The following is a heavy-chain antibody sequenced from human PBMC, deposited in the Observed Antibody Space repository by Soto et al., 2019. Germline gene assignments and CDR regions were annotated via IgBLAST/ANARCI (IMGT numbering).Heavy chain of an antibody. CDR2: ISYDGSNK. D-gene: IGHD3-22*01. CDR3: AKDRIGGSSGYYTHYYYGMDV. J-gene: IGHJ6*02. Sequence: GGSLRLSCAASGFTFSSYGMHWVRQAPGKGLEWVAVISYDGSNKYYADSVKGRFTISRDNSKKTLYLQMNSLRAEDTAVYYCAKDRIGGSSGYYTHYYYGMDVWGQGTTVTVSS. CDR1: GFTFSSYG. V-gene: IGHV3-30*18.